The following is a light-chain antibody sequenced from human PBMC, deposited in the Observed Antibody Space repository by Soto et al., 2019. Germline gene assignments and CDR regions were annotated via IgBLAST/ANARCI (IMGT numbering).Light chain of an antibody. CDR1: QSVGSS. CDR2: DAS. J-gene: IGKJ4*01. CDR3: EHRSNWLT. Sequence: EIVLTQSPATLSLSPGERATLSCRASQSVGSSLAWYQQKPGQAPRLLIYDASNRATGIPARFSGSGSGPDFTLTISSREPEDFAVYYCEHRSNWLTFGGGTKVEIK. V-gene: IGKV3-11*01.